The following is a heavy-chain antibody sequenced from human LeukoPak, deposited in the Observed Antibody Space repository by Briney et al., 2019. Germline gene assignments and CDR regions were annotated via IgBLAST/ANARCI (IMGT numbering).Heavy chain of an antibody. CDR3: ARHWGVKSWLQPGDAFDI. J-gene: IGHJ3*02. V-gene: IGHV1-8*01. CDR1: GYTFTSYD. D-gene: IGHD5-24*01. Sequence: GASVKVSCKASGYTFTSYDTNWVRQATGQGLEWMGWMNPNSGNTGYAQKFQGRVTMTRNTSISTAYMELSSLRSEDTAVYYCARHWGVKSWLQPGDAFDIWGQGTMVTVSS. CDR2: MNPNSGNT.